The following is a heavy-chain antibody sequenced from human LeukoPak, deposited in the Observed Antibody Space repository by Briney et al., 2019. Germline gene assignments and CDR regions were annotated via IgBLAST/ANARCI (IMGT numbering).Heavy chain of an antibody. J-gene: IGHJ4*02. D-gene: IGHD4-11*01. CDR3: ARRLGASALDY. V-gene: IGHV3-30-3*01. Sequence: GGSLRLSCAASGFTFSSFAMHWVRQAPGKGLEWVAVISYDGSIQYYADSVKGRVTVSRDNSENTLYLQMNSLRAEDTAIYCCARRLGASALDYWGQGTLVTVSS. CDR2: ISYDGSIQ. CDR1: GFTFSSFA.